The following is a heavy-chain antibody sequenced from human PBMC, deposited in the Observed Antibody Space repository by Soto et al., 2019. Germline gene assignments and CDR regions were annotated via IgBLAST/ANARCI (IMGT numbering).Heavy chain of an antibody. D-gene: IGHD6-6*01. CDR2: IYWDDDK. V-gene: IGHV2-5*02. CDR3: AQSIAARPFLGAFDF. Sequence: SGPTLVNPTQTLTLTCTFSGLSLSTSGVGVGWIRQPPGKALEWLAVIYWDDDKRYSPSLKSRLTITKDTSKNQVVLTMTNMEPVETAKYYCAQSIAARPFLGAFDFWGQGTMVTVS. J-gene: IGHJ3*01. CDR1: GLSLSTSGVG.